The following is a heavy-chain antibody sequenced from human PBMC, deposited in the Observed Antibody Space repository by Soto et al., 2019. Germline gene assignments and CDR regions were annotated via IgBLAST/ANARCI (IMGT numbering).Heavy chain of an antibody. V-gene: IGHV4-59*08. Sequence: PSETLSLTCTVSGGSISSYYWSWIRQPPGKGLEWIGYIYYSGSTNYNPSLKSRVTISVDTSKNQFSLKLSSVTAADTAVYYCARHDQDIVVVPAAIYYYYYMDVWGKGTTVTVSS. J-gene: IGHJ6*03. D-gene: IGHD2-2*01. CDR1: GGSISSYY. CDR3: ARHDQDIVVVPAAIYYYYYMDV. CDR2: IYYSGST.